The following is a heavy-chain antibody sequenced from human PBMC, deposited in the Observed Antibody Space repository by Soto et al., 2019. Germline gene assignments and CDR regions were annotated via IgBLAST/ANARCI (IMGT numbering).Heavy chain of an antibody. J-gene: IGHJ3*02. CDR3: ARGFSPIIGVSDDFDI. CDR1: GFTFSSFG. CDR2: MWYDGSNK. D-gene: IGHD3-10*01. Sequence: GSLRLSCAASGFTFSSFGMHWARQAPGKGLEWVAVMWYDGSNKHYADSVKGRFTISRDNSKYTLYLQMNSLRAEDTAVYHCARGFSPIIGVSDDFDISGPVTMVTVSS. V-gene: IGHV3-33*01.